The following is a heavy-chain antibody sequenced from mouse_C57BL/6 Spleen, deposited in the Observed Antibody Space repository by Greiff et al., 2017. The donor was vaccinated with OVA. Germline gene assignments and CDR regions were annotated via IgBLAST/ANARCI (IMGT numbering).Heavy chain of an antibody. Sequence: EVQGVESGGGLVQPGGSMKLSCVASGFTFSNYWMNWVRQSPEKGLEWVAQIRLKSDNYATHYAESVKGRFTISRDDSKSSVYLQMNNLRAEDTGIYYCTDGNYLAWFAYWGQGTLVTVSA. V-gene: IGHV6-3*01. CDR3: TDGNYLAWFAY. CDR2: IRLKSDNYAT. D-gene: IGHD2-1*01. J-gene: IGHJ3*01. CDR1: GFTFSNYW.